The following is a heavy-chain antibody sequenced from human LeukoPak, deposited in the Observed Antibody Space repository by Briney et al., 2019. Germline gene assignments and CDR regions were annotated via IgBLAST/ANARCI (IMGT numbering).Heavy chain of an antibody. CDR2: ISSSSRSI. J-gene: IGHJ4*02. CDR3: ARDFDYDFWSGYSVTPSMGYFDY. V-gene: IGHV3-48*01. D-gene: IGHD3-3*01. Sequence: GGSLRLSCAASGFTFSSYSLNWVRQAPGKGLEWVSYISSSSRSIYYADSVKGRFTISRDNAKNSLYLQMNSLRAEDTAVYYCARDFDYDFWSGYSVTPSMGYFDYWGQGTLVTVSS. CDR1: GFTFSSYS.